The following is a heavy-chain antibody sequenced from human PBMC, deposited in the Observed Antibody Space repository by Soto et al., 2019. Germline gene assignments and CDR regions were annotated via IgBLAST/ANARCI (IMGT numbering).Heavy chain of an antibody. Sequence: EVQLLESGGGLVQPGGSLRLSCAASGFTFSSYAMSWVRQAPGKGLEWVSAISGSGGSTYYADSVKGRFTISRDNSKNTLYLQMNSLRAEDTAVYYCAKDRPKMVTAMAGGLDYWGQGTLVTVSS. D-gene: IGHD5-18*01. CDR3: AKDRPKMVTAMAGGLDY. V-gene: IGHV3-23*01. CDR2: ISGSGGST. CDR1: GFTFSSYA. J-gene: IGHJ4*02.